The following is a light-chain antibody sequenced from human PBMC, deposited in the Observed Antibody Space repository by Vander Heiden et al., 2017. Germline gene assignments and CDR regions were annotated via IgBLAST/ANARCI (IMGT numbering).Light chain of an antibody. Sequence: EIALTQSPGTLSLSPGERATLSCRASQSVSSSYLAWYQQKPGQAPRLLIYGASSRATGIPDRFSGSGSGTDFTLTISRLEPEEFAVYYCQQYGSSQWTFGQGTKVEIK. CDR2: GAS. CDR3: QQYGSSQWT. V-gene: IGKV3-20*01. CDR1: QSVSSSY. J-gene: IGKJ1*01.